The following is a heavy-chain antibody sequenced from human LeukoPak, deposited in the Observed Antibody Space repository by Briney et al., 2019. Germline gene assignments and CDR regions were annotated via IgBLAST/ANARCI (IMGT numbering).Heavy chain of an antibody. V-gene: IGHV3-30*04. D-gene: IGHD4-17*01. CDR3: AKGGASVTRYVDY. Sequence: GGSLRLSCAASGFTFSSYAMHWVRQAPGKGLEGVGIMSNSGENTFYGEAVKGRFTISRDNSQNTLYPQINSLRPEDTAVYYCAKGGASVTRYVDYWGQGTLVTVSS. CDR1: GFTFSSYA. CDR2: MSNSGENT. J-gene: IGHJ4*02.